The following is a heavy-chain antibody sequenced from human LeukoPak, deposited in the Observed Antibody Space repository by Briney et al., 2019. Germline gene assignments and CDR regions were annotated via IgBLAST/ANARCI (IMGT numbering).Heavy chain of an antibody. D-gene: IGHD5-12*01. J-gene: IGHJ4*02. Sequence: GGSLRLSCAASGFTFSSYGMHWVRQAPGKGLEWVAVISYDGSNKYYADSVKGRFTISRDNSKNTLYLQMNSLRAEDTAVYYCAKGYSGYDWSLVDYWGQGTLVTVSS. CDR3: AKGYSGYDWSLVDY. CDR1: GFTFSSYG. V-gene: IGHV3-30*18. CDR2: ISYDGSNK.